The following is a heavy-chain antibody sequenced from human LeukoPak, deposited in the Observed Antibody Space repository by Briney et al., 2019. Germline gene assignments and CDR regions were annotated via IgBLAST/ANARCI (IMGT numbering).Heavy chain of an antibody. J-gene: IGHJ4*02. V-gene: IGHV3-33*08. CDR3: AREASLSGCYFDY. D-gene: IGHD5-12*01. CDR1: GFTFIDHY. Sequence: GGSLRLSCAASGFTFIDHYMDWVRQAPGKGLEWVAVIWYDGTDKYYGDSVKGRFTISRDNSKNTLFLQMNSLRAEDTALYYCAREASLSGCYFDYWGQGTLVTVSS. CDR2: IWYDGTDK.